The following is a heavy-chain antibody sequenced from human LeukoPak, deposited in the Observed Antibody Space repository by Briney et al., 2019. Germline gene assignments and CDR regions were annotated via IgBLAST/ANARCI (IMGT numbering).Heavy chain of an antibody. CDR2: ISGTGGFTTIT. CDR1: GFTFSNYA. CDR3: EAGIRYCSGGSCIDY. Sequence: GESLRLSCAASGFTFSNYAMTWVRQAPGKMLEWVSTISGTGGFTTITYYADSVKGRFTISRDNSRNTLYLQMNSLRAEDTFLFHAEAGIRYCSGGSCIDYWGQGTLVTVSS. D-gene: IGHD2-15*01. V-gene: IGHV3-23*01. J-gene: IGHJ4*02.